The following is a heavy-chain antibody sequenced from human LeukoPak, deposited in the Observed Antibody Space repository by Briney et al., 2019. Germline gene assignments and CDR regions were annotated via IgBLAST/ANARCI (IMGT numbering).Heavy chain of an antibody. CDR3: ESGDVASRSFDY. D-gene: IGHD3-10*01. CDR1: GGSIRGYF. J-gene: IGHJ4*02. Sequence: SETLSLTCSVSGGSIRGYFWNWIRRSAGKGLEWIGRIYVSGSTNYNPSLMSRVTMSVDISDNQFSLQLFSVTAADTAVYYCESGDVASRSFDYWGQGILVPVSS. CDR2: IYVSGST. V-gene: IGHV4-4*07.